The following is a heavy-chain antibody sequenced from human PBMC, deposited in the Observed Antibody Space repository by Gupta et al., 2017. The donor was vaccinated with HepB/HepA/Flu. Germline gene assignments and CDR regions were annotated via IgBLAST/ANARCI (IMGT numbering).Heavy chain of an antibody. CDR2: IFSHGGT. CDR3: ARKTDTKLGGDY. D-gene: IGHD7-27*01. Sequence: QAPGKGLEWVSVIFSHGGTSYADSVRARFTTSRDNSKNTLYLQMNSLRAEDTAVYFCARKTDTKLGGDYWGQGSLVTVSS. V-gene: IGHV3-53*01. J-gene: IGHJ4*02.